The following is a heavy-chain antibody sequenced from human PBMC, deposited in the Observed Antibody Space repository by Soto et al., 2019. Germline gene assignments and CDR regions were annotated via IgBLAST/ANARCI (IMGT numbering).Heavy chain of an antibody. Sequence: PGGSMRLSCAASGFTFSSYWMSWVRQAPGKGLEWVANIKQDGSEKYYVDSVKGRFTISRDNAKNSLYLQMNSLRAEDTAVYYCARESYFDWSLFSYMDVWGKGTTVTVSS. CDR2: IKQDGSEK. CDR3: ARESYFDWSLFSYMDV. V-gene: IGHV3-7*01. J-gene: IGHJ6*03. D-gene: IGHD3-9*01. CDR1: GFTFSSYW.